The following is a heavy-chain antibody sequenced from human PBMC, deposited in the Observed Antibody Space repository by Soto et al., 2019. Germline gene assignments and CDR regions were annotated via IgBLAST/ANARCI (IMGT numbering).Heavy chain of an antibody. CDR1: GGSISSNSYY. CDR2: MYYSGAT. D-gene: IGHD3-16*01. J-gene: IGHJ4*02. CDR3: ARHAAYDSVWGKSDGSDY. V-gene: IGHV4-39*01. Sequence: QLQLQESGPGLVKPSETLSLACTVSGGSISSNSYYWAWIRQPPGKGLEWIGSMYYSGATYHNPSLQSRVTIAVDTSNNQFSLHLSSVTAADTAFYYCARHAAYDSVWGKSDGSDYWGQGTLVTVSS.